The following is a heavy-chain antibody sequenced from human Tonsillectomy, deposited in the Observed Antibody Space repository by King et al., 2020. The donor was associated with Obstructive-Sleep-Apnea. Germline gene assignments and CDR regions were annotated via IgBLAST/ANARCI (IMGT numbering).Heavy chain of an antibody. CDR2: IKQDGSVK. D-gene: IGHD3-16*01. CDR3: AREYWGPDY. V-gene: IGHV3-7*01. Sequence: VQLVESGGGLVQPGGSVRLSCGASGFTFSSYWMTWVRQAPGKGLEWVANIKQDGSVKNYEDSVKGRFTISRDNAKKSVFLQMNSPTAEDTAVYYCAREYWGPDYWGQGTLVTVSS. CDR1: GFTFSSYW. J-gene: IGHJ4*02.